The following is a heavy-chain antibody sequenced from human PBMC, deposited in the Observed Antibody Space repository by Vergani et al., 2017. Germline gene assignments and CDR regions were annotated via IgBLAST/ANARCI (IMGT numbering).Heavy chain of an antibody. V-gene: IGHV3-30*03. CDR1: GFTSSYYG. CDR2: ISYDGTQK. J-gene: IGHJ1*01. Sequence: QVHLVESGGGVVQPGRSLRLYCVVSGFTSSYYGMHWVRPAPGKGLEWVAVISYDGTQKYYADSVKGRFTISRDNSKRTLYLQMNSLRTEDTAVYYWATKICVTPGCQIGYFREWGQGTLVTVSS. D-gene: IGHD6-13*01. CDR3: ATKICVTPGCQIGYFRE.